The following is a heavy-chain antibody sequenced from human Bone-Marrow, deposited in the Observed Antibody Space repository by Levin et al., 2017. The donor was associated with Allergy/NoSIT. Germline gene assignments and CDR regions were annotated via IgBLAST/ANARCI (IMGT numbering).Heavy chain of an antibody. V-gene: IGHV3-21*01. CDR1: GFNFRSYS. Sequence: GSLRLSCAASGFNFRSYSMSWVRQAPGKGLEWVSAISTSSSYIYNADSVKGRFTISRDNAKNSLFLQMNSLRAEDTAVYYCARVEGFNAFDIWGQGTMVTVSS. CDR3: ARVEGFNAFDI. J-gene: IGHJ3*02. CDR2: ISTSSSYI.